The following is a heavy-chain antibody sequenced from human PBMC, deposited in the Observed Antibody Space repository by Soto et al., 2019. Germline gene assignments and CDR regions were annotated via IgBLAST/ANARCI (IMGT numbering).Heavy chain of an antibody. CDR3: ARVAFGELGYAFDI. D-gene: IGHD3-10*01. CDR2: IYYSGST. Sequence: QVQLQESGPGLVKPSQTLSLTCTVSGGSISSGGYYWSWIRQHPGKGLEWIGYIYYSGSTYYNPSLRSRVTLAVDTSKNQFALKLSSVTAADTAVYYCARVAFGELGYAFDIWGQGTMVTVSS. CDR1: GGSISSGGYY. J-gene: IGHJ3*02. V-gene: IGHV4-31*03.